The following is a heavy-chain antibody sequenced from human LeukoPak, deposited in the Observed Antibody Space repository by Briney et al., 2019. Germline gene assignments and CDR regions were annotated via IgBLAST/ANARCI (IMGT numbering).Heavy chain of an antibody. J-gene: IGHJ6*02. D-gene: IGHD4-11*01. Sequence: GGSLSLSCAVSGFTFSSFWMHWVRQAPGKGLVWVSRINSDGSRTSYADSVTGRFTISKDNAKNTLYLQMNSLRAEDTAVYDCARERAYRYYYGMDVWGQGTTVTVS. V-gene: IGHV3-74*01. CDR1: GFTFSSFW. CDR2: INSDGSRT. CDR3: ARERAYRYYYGMDV.